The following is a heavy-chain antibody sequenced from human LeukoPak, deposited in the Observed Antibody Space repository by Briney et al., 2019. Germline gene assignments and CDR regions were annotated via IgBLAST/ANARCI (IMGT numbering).Heavy chain of an antibody. CDR1: GFTFSSYA. D-gene: IGHD4-17*01. CDR3: AKDQYGEAFDI. V-gene: IGHV3-23*01. J-gene: IGHJ3*02. CDR2: ITGTGGSS. Sequence: GGSLRLSCAASGFTFSSYAMNWVRQAPGKGLEWVSLITGTGGSSNYADSVKGRFTISRDNSKNTLYLQMNSLRAEDTAVYYCAKDQYGEAFDIWGPGTMVTVSS.